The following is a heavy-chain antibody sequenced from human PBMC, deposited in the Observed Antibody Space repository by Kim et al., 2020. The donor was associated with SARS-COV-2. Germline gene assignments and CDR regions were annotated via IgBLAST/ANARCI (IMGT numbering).Heavy chain of an antibody. V-gene: IGHV1-3*01. D-gene: IGHD3-10*01. J-gene: IGHJ6*02. Sequence: YPHKFQGRVTLNRDTSASTVYMDRSSLTSEDTAVYYCARGYYGPAGGMDVWGQGTTVTVSS. CDR3: ARGYYGPAGGMDV.